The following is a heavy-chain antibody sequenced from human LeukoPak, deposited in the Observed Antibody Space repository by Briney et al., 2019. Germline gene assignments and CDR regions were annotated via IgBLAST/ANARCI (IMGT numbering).Heavy chain of an antibody. V-gene: IGHV3-30*02. CDR2: ISYNGGKI. CDR1: GFSFSIYG. Sequence: GGSLRLSCAASGFSFSIYGMQWARQAPDKGPEWVTYISYNGGKIHYSDSVKGRFTISRDNSKNTLYLQMNSLRAEDTAVYYCAKVAGNIYYFDYWGQGALVTVSS. CDR3: AKVAGNIYYFDY. D-gene: IGHD4-23*01. J-gene: IGHJ4*02.